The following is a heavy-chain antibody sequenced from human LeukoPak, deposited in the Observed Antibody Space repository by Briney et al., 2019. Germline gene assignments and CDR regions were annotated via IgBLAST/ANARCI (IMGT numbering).Heavy chain of an antibody. D-gene: IGHD3-10*01. Sequence: ASVKVSCKASGGTFSSYAISWVRQAPGQGLEWMGGIIPIFGAANYAQKFQGRVTITTDESTSTAYMELSSLRSEDTAVYYCATLKNPYYYGSGGPRLPFDYWGQGTLVTVSS. CDR1: GGTFSSYA. V-gene: IGHV1-69*05. CDR2: IIPIFGAA. J-gene: IGHJ4*02. CDR3: ATLKNPYYYGSGGPRLPFDY.